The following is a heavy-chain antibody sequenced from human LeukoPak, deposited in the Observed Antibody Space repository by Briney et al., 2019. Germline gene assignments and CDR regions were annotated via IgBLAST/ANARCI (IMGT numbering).Heavy chain of an antibody. D-gene: IGHD6-19*01. Sequence: GGSLRLSCAASGFTFSSYSMNWVRQAPGKGLEWVSSISSSSSYIYYADSVKGRFTISRDNAKNSLYLQMNSLRAEDTAVYYCARKQNSGGCYGFAYWGQGTLVTAPS. J-gene: IGHJ4*02. CDR3: ARKQNSGGCYGFAY. V-gene: IGHV3-21*01. CDR2: ISSSSSYI. CDR1: GFTFSSYS.